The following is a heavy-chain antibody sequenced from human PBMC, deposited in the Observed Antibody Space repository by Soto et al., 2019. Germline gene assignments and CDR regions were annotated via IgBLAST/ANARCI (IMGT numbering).Heavy chain of an antibody. Sequence: QVQLVQSGAEVKKPGSSVKVSCKASGGTFSSYAISWVRQAPGQGLEWMGGIIPIFGTANYAQKFQGRVTITADESTSTAYMELSSLRSEDTAVYYCAREHDRGRDYYYYGMDGWGQGTTVTVSS. CDR3: AREHDRGRDYYYYGMDG. CDR2: IIPIFGTA. V-gene: IGHV1-69*01. CDR1: GGTFSSYA. J-gene: IGHJ6*02.